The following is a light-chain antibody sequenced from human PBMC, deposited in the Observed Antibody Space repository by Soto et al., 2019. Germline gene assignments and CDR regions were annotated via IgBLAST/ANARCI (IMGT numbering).Light chain of an antibody. J-gene: IGLJ2*01. CDR3: QSHDSSLSGVV. CDR2: GNS. V-gene: IGLV1-40*01. Sequence: QSVLTQPPSESGAPGQRVTISCTGSSSNIGAGYDVHWYQQIPGTAPKLLIYGNSNRPSGVPDRFSGSKSGTSASLAITGLQAEDEADYYCQSHDSSLSGVVFGGGTKLTVL. CDR1: SSNIGAGYD.